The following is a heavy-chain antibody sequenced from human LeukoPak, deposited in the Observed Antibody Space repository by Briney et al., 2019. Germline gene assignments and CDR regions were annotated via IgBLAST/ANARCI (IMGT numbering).Heavy chain of an antibody. CDR2: ISAYNGNT. J-gene: IGHJ5*02. V-gene: IGHV1-18*01. D-gene: IGHD3-9*01. CDR3: ARALRYFDWLPRPNWFDP. CDR1: GYTFTSYG. Sequence: ASVKVSCKASGYTFTSYGISWVRQAPGQGLEWMGWISAYNGNTNYAQKLQGRVTMTRNTSISTAYMELSSLRSEDTAVYYCARALRYFDWLPRPNWFDPWGQGTLVTVSS.